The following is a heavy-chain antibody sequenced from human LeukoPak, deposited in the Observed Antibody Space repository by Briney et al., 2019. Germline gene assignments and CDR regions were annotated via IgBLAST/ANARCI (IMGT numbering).Heavy chain of an antibody. CDR3: AREGSTDYSNGPYYYYGMDV. Sequence: GASVKVSCKASGYTFTSYGISWVRQAPGQGLEWMGWISAYNGNTNYAQKLQGRVTMTTDTSTSTAYMELRSLRSDDTAVYYCAREGSTDYSNGPYYYYGMDVWGQGTTVTVSS. J-gene: IGHJ6*02. V-gene: IGHV1-18*01. CDR2: ISAYNGNT. CDR1: GYTFTSYG. D-gene: IGHD4-11*01.